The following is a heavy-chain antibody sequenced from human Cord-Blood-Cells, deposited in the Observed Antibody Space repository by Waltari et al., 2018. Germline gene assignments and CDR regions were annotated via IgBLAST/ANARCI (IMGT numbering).Heavy chain of an antibody. D-gene: IGHD6-13*01. J-gene: IGHJ4*02. V-gene: IGHV4-34*01. Sequence: QVQLQQWGAGLLKPSATLSLTCAVYGGSFSGYYWSWIRQPPGKGLEWIGEINHSGSTNYNPSLKSRVTISVDTSKNQFSLKLSSVTAADTAVYYCARRGSSWFDYWGQGTLVTVSS. CDR2: INHSGST. CDR1: GGSFSGYY. CDR3: ARRGSSWFDY.